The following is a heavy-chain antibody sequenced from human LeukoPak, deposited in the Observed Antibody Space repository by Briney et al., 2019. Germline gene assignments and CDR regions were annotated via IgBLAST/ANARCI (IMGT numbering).Heavy chain of an antibody. CDR1: GGSISNGGYS. D-gene: IGHD2-8*01. Sequence: PSETLSLTCAVSGGSISNGGYSWSWIRQPPGKGVEWIGYIYHSGSTYYNPSLKSRVTIPVDRSKNQFSLRLSSVTAADTAVYYCARDEWSYGMDVWGKGTTVTVSS. J-gene: IGHJ6*04. CDR3: ARDEWSYGMDV. V-gene: IGHV4-30-2*01. CDR2: IYHSGST.